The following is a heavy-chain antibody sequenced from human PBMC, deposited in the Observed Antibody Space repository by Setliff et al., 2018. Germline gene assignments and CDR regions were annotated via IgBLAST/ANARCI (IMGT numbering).Heavy chain of an antibody. Sequence: GASVKVSCKVFGYTLTELSMHWVRQAPGKGLEWMGGFDPEDGETIYAQKFQGRVTMTEDTSTDTAYMELSSLRSEDTAVYYCATVDIVATITGGYYFDYWGQGTLVTVSS. CDR3: ATVDIVATITGGYYFDY. CDR2: FDPEDGET. D-gene: IGHD5-12*01. CDR1: GYTLTELS. J-gene: IGHJ4*02. V-gene: IGHV1-24*01.